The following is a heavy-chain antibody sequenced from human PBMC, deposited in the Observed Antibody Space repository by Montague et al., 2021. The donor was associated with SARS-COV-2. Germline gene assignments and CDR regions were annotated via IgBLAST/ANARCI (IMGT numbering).Heavy chain of an antibody. CDR3: ASHCGGGRCYFGMDV. J-gene: IGHJ6*02. V-gene: IGHV4-39*01. Sequence: SETLSLTCSVSGDSISRSHYFWAWIRQPPGMGLEWIGSIYFTGKTYYHPSLKSRVTISIDTSKNQVSLKLSSVTAADTAVYYCASHCGGGRCYFGMDVWGQGTTVTVSS. D-gene: IGHD2-15*01. CDR1: GDSISRSHYF. CDR2: IYFTGKT.